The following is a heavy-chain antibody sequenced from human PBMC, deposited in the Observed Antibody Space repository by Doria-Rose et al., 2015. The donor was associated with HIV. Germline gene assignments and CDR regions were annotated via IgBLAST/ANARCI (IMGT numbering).Heavy chain of an antibody. CDR2: IVSDDER. V-gene: IGHV2-26*01. J-gene: IGHJ4*02. Sequence: QVTLKESGPVLVKPTETLTLACTVSGVSLSSPGMGVSWIRQPPGKALEWLANIVSDDERSYKTSLKSRLTISWSTSKSQVVLTMTDMDPVDTATYYCARIKSSRWYHKYYFDFWGQGTLVIVSA. D-gene: IGHD6-13*01. CDR3: ARIKSSRWYHKYYFDF. CDR1: GVSLSSPGMG.